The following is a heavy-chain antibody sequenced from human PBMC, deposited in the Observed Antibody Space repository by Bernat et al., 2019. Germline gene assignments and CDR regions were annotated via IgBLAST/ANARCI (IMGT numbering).Heavy chain of an antibody. CDR1: GGSFSGYF. Sequence: QVQLQQWGAGLLKPSETLSLTCAVYGGSFSGYFWTWIRQPPGKGLEWLAEMNHAGSTNYNPSLKSRVTISIDTSKNQFSLKLASVTAADTAVYYCARGLGRRYFDLWGRDTLVTVSS. V-gene: IGHV4-34*01. CDR2: MNHAGST. CDR3: ARGLGRRYFDL. D-gene: IGHD2-15*01. J-gene: IGHJ2*01.